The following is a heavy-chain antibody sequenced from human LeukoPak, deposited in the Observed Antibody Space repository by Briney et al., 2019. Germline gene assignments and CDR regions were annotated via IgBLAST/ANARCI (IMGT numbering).Heavy chain of an antibody. V-gene: IGHV1-18*01. J-gene: IGHJ4*02. CDR2: ISAYNGNT. CDR3: ARDIYDSSGYYLTYVY. Sequence: ASVKVSCKASGYTFTSYGISWVRQAPGQGLGWMGWISAYNGNTNYAQKLQGRVTMTIDTSTSTAYMELRSLRSDDTAVYYCARDIYDSSGYYLTYVYWGQGTLVTVSS. CDR1: GYTFTSYG. D-gene: IGHD3-22*01.